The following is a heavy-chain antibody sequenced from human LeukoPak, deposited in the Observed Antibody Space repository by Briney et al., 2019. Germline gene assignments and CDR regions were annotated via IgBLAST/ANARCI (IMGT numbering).Heavy chain of an antibody. J-gene: IGHJ4*02. CDR1: GYTFTGYY. CDR2: INPNSGGT. D-gene: IGHD1-26*01. CDR3: ARDSGGSYYSGTYYFDY. Sequence: GASVKVSCKASGYTFTGYYMHWVRQAPGQGLEWMGWINPNSGGTNYAQKFQGRVTMTRDTSISTAYMELSRLRSDDTAVYYCARDSGGSYYSGTYYFDYWGQGTLVTVSS. V-gene: IGHV1-2*02.